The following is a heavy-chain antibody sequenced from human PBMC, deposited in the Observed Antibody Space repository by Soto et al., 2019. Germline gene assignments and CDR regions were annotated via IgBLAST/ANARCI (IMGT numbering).Heavy chain of an antibody. J-gene: IGHJ5*02. D-gene: IGHD3-10*01. CDR3: ARKLRSYYGSGSYYKGGWFDP. CDR1: GGSFSGYY. V-gene: IGHV4-34*01. Sequence: SETLSLTCAVYGGSFSGYYWSWIRQPPGKGLEWIGEINHSGSTNYNPSLKSRVTISVDTSKNQFSLKLSSVTAADTAVYYCARKLRSYYGSGSYYKGGWFDPWGQGTLVTVSS. CDR2: INHSGST.